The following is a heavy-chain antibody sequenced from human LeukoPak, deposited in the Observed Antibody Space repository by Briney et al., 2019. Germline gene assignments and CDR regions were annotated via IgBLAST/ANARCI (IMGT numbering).Heavy chain of an antibody. J-gene: IGHJ4*02. CDR2: IGRNSGSI. D-gene: IGHD2-15*01. Sequence: GGSLRLSCAVSGLKFDDYAMHWVRQAPGKGLEWVSGIGRNSGSIGYADSVKGRFTIFRDNAKNSLYLQMNSLRPEDTALYYCAKETKIPRGGWDTYYFDYWGQGTLVTVSS. V-gene: IGHV3-9*01. CDR3: AKETKIPRGGWDTYYFDY. CDR1: GLKFDDYA.